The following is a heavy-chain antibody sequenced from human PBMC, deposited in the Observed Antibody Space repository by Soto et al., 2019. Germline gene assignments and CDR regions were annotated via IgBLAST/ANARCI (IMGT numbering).Heavy chain of an antibody. J-gene: IGHJ6*02. Sequence: PSETLSLTCTVPGGSISSYYWSWIRRPPGKGLEWIGYIYYSGSTNYNPSLKSRVTISVDTSKNQFSLKLSSVTAADTAVYYCARGDGGNWYYYYGMDVWGQGTTVTVSS. CDR1: GGSISSYY. CDR2: IYYSGST. D-gene: IGHD2-15*01. V-gene: IGHV4-59*01. CDR3: ARGDGGNWYYYYGMDV.